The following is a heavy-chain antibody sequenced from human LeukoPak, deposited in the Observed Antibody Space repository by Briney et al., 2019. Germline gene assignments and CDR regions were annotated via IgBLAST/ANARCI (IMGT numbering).Heavy chain of an antibody. V-gene: IGHV3-23*01. D-gene: IGHD3-10*01. CDR3: AKAGSGYYYYGSGSYYKDYYYMDV. Sequence: PGGSLRLSCAASGFTFSSYAMSWVRQAPGKGLEWVSDISGSGGSTYYADSVKGRFTISRDNSKNTLYLQMNSLRAEDTAVYYCAKAGSGYYYYGSGSYYKDYYYMDVWGKGTTVTVSS. J-gene: IGHJ6*03. CDR1: GFTFSSYA. CDR2: ISGSGGST.